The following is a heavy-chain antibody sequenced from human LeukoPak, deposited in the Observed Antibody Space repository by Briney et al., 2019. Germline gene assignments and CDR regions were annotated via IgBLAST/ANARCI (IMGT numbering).Heavy chain of an antibody. J-gene: IGHJ4*02. CDR2: INSDGSDT. CDR1: AFTFSTYW. Sequence: PGGSLRLSCAASAFTFSTYWMHWVRQAPGEGMVWVSRINSDGSDTNYADSVKGRFTISRDNAKNTMCLQMTSLRAEDTAVYYCARARELATVGVDYWGQGTLVTVSS. D-gene: IGHD5-24*01. V-gene: IGHV3-74*01. CDR3: ARARELATVGVDY.